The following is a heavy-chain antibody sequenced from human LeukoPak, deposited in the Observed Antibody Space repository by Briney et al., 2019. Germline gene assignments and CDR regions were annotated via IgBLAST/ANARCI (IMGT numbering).Heavy chain of an antibody. CDR2: ISAYNGNT. Sequence: ASVKVSCKASGYTFTSYGISWVRQAPGQGLEWMGWISAYNGNTNYAQKLQGRVTMTADTSTSTAYMELGSLRSDDTAVCYCARWDLGYCSGGSCYPAGYFQHWGPGTLVTVSS. CDR3: ARWDLGYCSGGSCYPAGYFQH. D-gene: IGHD2-15*01. J-gene: IGHJ1*01. CDR1: GYTFTSYG. V-gene: IGHV1-18*01.